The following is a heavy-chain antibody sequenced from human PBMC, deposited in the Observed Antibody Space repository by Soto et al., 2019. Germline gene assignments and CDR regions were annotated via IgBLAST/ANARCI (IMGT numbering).Heavy chain of an antibody. V-gene: IGHV1-69*13. D-gene: IGHD3-22*01. Sequence: SVKVSCKASGGTFRSYAISWVRQAPGQGLEWMGGIIPIFGTANYAQKFQGRVTITADESTSTAYMELSSLRSEDTAVYYCASGPLNDSLDYWGQGTLVTVSS. CDR3: ASGPLNDSLDY. CDR2: IIPIFGTA. J-gene: IGHJ4*02. CDR1: GGTFRSYA.